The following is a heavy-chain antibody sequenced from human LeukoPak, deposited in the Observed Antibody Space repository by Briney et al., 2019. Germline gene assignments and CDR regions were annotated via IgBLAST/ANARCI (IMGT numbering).Heavy chain of an antibody. D-gene: IGHD2-15*01. CDR3: ARDVVGSLDY. CDR2: MKEDGSAR. CDR1: GFSFRNYW. Sequence: PGGSLRLSCAGSGFSFRNYWMAWVRQAPGKGPEWVANMKEDGSARHYADSVKGRFTISRDNAQNSVYLQMSILRVEDTAVYYCARDVVGSLDYWGLGTSVTVSS. V-gene: IGHV3-7*01. J-gene: IGHJ4*02.